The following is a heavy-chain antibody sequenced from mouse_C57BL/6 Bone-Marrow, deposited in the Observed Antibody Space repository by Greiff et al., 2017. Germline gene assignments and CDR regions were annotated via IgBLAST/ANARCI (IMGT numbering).Heavy chain of an antibody. Sequence: VHVVESGPELVKPGASVKLSCKASGYTFTSYDINWVKQRPGQGLEWIGWIYPSDGSTKYNEKFKGKATLTVDTSSSTAYMELHSLTSEDSAVYFCARWDGNYWYFDVWGTGTTVTVSS. CDR2: IYPSDGST. CDR3: ARWDGNYWYFDV. D-gene: IGHD2-1*01. CDR1: GYTFTSYD. J-gene: IGHJ1*03. V-gene: IGHV1-85*01.